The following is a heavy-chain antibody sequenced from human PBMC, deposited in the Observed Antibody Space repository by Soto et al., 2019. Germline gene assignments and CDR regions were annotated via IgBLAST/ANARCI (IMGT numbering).Heavy chain of an antibody. CDR3: ARRPISGDYHYYFDY. Sequence: QVQLVQSGAEVKKPGSSVKVSCKASGGTFSSYAISWVRQAPGQGLEWMGGIIPIFGTANYAQKFQGRVTITADESTRTAYMELSSLRSEDTAVYYCARRPISGDYHYYFDYWGQGTLVTVSS. D-gene: IGHD4-17*01. J-gene: IGHJ4*02. V-gene: IGHV1-69*01. CDR2: IIPIFGTA. CDR1: GGTFSSYA.